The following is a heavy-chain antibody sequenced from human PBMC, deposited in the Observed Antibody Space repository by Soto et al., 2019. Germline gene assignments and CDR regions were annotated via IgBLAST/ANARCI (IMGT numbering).Heavy chain of an antibody. J-gene: IGHJ3*02. CDR2: INPSGGST. D-gene: IGHD3-16*01. CDR3: ARDRSDDKVWGSYSLGHGAFDI. Sequence: WASVKVSCKASGYTITSYYMHWVRQAPGQGLEWMGIINPSGGSTGYAQKFQGRATMSRDTSTSTVYMELSSLRSEDTAVYYCARDRSDDKVWGSYSLGHGAFDIWGQGTMVTVSS. CDR1: GYTITSYY. V-gene: IGHV1-46*01.